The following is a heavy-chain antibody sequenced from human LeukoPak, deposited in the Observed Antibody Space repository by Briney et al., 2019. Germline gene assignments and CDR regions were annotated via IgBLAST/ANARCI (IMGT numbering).Heavy chain of an antibody. J-gene: IGHJ4*02. CDR1: GGSFSGYY. V-gene: IGHV4-34*01. D-gene: IGHD6-19*01. CDR2: INHSGGT. CDR3: ARHGPTAEQWLALYFDY. Sequence: SETLSLTCAVYGGSFSGYYWSWIRQPPGKGLEWIGEINHSGGTNYNPSLKSRVTISVDTSKNQFSLKLSSVTAADTAVYYCARHGPTAEQWLALYFDYWGQGTLVTVSS.